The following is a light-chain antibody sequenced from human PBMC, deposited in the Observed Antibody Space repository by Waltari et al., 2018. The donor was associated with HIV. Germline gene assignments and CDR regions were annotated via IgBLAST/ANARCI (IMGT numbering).Light chain of an antibody. CDR2: DVD. J-gene: IGLJ3*02. Sequence: SAVTQPASVSGLPGQSLTISCSGDASDFRLYHFVSWYQQHPGKLTRLILYDVDIRASGISVRFSGSKSGHTASLNISGLRAEDEADYYCASFTGDNSLLFGGGTKVTVL. CDR3: ASFTGDNSLL. CDR1: ASDFRLYHF. V-gene: IGLV2-14*03.